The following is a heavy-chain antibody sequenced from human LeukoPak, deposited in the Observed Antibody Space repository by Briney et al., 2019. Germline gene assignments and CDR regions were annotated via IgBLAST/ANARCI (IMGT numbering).Heavy chain of an antibody. J-gene: IGHJ5*02. CDR1: GGSISSYY. CDR3: ARETAAAGRANWFDP. D-gene: IGHD6-13*01. Sequence: SETLSLTCTVSGGSISSYYWSWIRQPPGKGLEWIGYIYYSGSTNYNPSLKSRVTISVDTSKNQFSLKLSSVTAADTAVYYRARETAAAGRANWFDPWGQGTLVTVSS. CDR2: IYYSGST. V-gene: IGHV4-59*01.